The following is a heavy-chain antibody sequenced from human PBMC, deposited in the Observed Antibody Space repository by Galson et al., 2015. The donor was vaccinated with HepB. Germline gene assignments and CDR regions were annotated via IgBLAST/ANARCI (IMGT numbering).Heavy chain of an antibody. D-gene: IGHD1-26*01. Sequence: SLRLSCAASGFTFSSYWMSWVHQAPGKGLEWVANIKEDGSVKYYVDSVKGRFTISRDNAKNSLYLQMNSLRAEDTAVYYCAKTRVGAAFFDYWGQGTLVTVSS. CDR1: GFTFSSYW. CDR2: IKEDGSVK. CDR3: AKTRVGAAFFDY. V-gene: IGHV3-7*01. J-gene: IGHJ4*02.